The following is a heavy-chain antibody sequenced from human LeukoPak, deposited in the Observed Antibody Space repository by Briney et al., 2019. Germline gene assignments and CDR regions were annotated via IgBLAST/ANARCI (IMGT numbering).Heavy chain of an antibody. D-gene: IGHD6-19*01. CDR3: AKEKYSSGGAGYYGMDV. V-gene: IGHV3-23*01. Sequence: GGSLRLSCAASGFTFSSYAMSWVRQAPGKGLEWVSAISGSGGSTYYADSVKGRFTISRDNSKNTLYLQMNSLRAEDTAVYYCAKEKYSSGGAGYYGMDVWGQGTTVTVSS. J-gene: IGHJ6*02. CDR2: ISGSGGST. CDR1: GFTFSSYA.